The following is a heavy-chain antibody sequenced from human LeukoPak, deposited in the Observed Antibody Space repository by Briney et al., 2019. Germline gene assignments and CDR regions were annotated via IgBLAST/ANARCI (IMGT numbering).Heavy chain of an antibody. CDR3: ARGQQWLALDS. D-gene: IGHD6-19*01. Sequence: GRSLRLSCAASGFTFSSYAMHWVRQAPGKGLEWVAVISYDGSNKYYADSVKGRFTISRDNSKNTLYLQMNSLRAEDTAVYYCARGQQWLALDSWGQGTLVTVSS. V-gene: IGHV3-30-3*01. CDR1: GFTFSSYA. CDR2: ISYDGSNK. J-gene: IGHJ4*02.